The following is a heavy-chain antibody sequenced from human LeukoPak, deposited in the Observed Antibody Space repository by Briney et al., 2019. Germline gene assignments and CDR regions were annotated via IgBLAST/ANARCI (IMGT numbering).Heavy chain of an antibody. V-gene: IGHV1-69*04. CDR3: ARQAELPGYFDY. D-gene: IGHD1-26*01. J-gene: IGHJ4*02. CDR2: IIPILGIA. Sequence: GASVKVCCKASGGTFSSYAISWVRQAPGQGLEWMGRIIPILGIANYAQKFQGRVTITADKSTSTAYMELSSLRSEDTAVYYCARQAELPGYFDYWGQGTLVTVSS. CDR1: GGTFSSYA.